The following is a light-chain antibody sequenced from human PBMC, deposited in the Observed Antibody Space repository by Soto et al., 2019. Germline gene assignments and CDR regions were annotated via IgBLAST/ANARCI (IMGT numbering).Light chain of an antibody. Sequence: EMVLTQSPGTLSLSPGARATLSCRASQSLSTTYLAWYQQRPGQAPRLLIYATSSRATGIPDRFSGSGSGTHVTLTISSLEPEDFAVYYCQQYVPPLPRTFGGGTNVEI. CDR3: QQYVPPLPRT. V-gene: IGKV3-20*01. CDR2: ATS. CDR1: QSLSTTY. J-gene: IGKJ4*01.